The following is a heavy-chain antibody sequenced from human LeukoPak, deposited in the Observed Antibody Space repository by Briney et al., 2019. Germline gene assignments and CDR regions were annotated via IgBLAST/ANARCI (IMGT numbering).Heavy chain of an antibody. D-gene: IGHD6-6*01. J-gene: IGHJ6*02. CDR1: GYTFTSYY. CDR2: INPSGGST. V-gene: IGHV1-46*01. CDR3: ARDKGMEYSSSYGMDV. Sequence: CKASGYTFTSYYMHWVRQAPGQGLEWMGIINPSGGSTSYAQKFQGRVTMTRDTSTSTVYMELSSLRSEDTAVYYCARDKGMEYSSSYGMDVWGQGTTVTVSS.